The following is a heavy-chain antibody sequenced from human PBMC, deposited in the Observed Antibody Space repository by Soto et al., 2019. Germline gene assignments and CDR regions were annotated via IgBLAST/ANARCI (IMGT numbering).Heavy chain of an antibody. CDR2: IYYSGST. V-gene: IGHV4-39*01. J-gene: IGHJ6*02. D-gene: IGHD1-26*01. CDR1: GGSISSSSYY. CDR3: ASPVSGSYYLQGYYGMDF. Sequence: PSETLSLTCTVSGGSISSSSYYWGWIRQPPGNGLAWIGSIYYSGSTYYNPSFKSRVTISVDTSKYQFFLNLISVTAAVTAVYYCASPVSGSYYLQGYYGMDFWGQVTTVTVSS.